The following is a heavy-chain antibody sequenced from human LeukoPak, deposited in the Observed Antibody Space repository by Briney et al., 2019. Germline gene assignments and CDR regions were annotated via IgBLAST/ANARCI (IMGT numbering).Heavy chain of an antibody. CDR3: ARELVSLGTGYFDL. J-gene: IGHJ2*01. CDR1: GFTFGTYG. CDR2: ITGSSTWT. D-gene: IGHD7-27*01. V-gene: IGHV3-23*01. Sequence: WGSLRLSCEASGFTFGTYGMTWVRQAPGKGLEWVSGITGSSTWTYYADSVRGRFTISRDNSKNTLHLQMNNLTADDTAIYYCARELVSLGTGYFDLWGRGTLVTVSS.